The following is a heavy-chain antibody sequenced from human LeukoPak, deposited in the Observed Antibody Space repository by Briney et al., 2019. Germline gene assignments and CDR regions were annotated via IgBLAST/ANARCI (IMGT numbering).Heavy chain of an antibody. V-gene: IGHV1-18*01. Sequence: ASVKVSCKASGYAFTSYGISWVRQAPGQGLEWMGWISAYNGNTNYAQKLQGRVTMTTDTSTSTAYMELRSLRSDDTAVYYCARDYYGSGSHYYFDYWGQGTLVTVSS. D-gene: IGHD3-10*01. CDR2: ISAYNGNT. J-gene: IGHJ4*02. CDR1: GYAFTSYG. CDR3: ARDYYGSGSHYYFDY.